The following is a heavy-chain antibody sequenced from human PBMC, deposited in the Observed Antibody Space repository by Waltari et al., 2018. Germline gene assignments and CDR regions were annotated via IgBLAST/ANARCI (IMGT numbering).Heavy chain of an antibody. J-gene: IGHJ4*02. CDR3: ARESCSGGSCYSSRGSDY. D-gene: IGHD2-15*01. CDR2: MNPNSGNT. CDR1: GYTFTSYD. V-gene: IGHV1-8*01. Sequence: QVQLVQSGAEVKKPGASVKVSCKASGYTFTSYDIKWVRQATGQGLEWMGWMNPNSGNTGYAQKFQGRVTMTRNTSISTAYMELSSLRSEDTAVYYCARESCSGGSCYSSRGSDYWGQGTLVTVSS.